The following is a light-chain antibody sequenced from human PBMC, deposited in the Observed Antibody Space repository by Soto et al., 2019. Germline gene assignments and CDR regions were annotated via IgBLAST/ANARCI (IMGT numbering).Light chain of an antibody. CDR1: HSISSH. J-gene: IGKJ1*01. V-gene: IGKV1-39*01. Sequence: DIQMTQSPSSLSASVGDRVTITCRASHSISSHLNWYQQKPGKAPKLLIYAASSLQSGVPSRFSGSGSGTDFTLTISSLQPEDFATFYCQQSYSSPWTFGQGTKVEIK. CDR3: QQSYSSPWT. CDR2: AAS.